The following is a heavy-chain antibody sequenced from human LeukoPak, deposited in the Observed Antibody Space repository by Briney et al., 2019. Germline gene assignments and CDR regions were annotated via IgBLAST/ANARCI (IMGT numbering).Heavy chain of an antibody. V-gene: IGHV4-59*02. CDR1: GGSVSSYY. CDR2: IYYSGST. Sequence: SETLSLTCTVSGGSVSSYYWSWIRQPPGKGLEWIGYIYYSGSTNYNPSLKSRVTISVDTSKNQFSLRLSSVTAADTAVYYCARGLYSVGLIGISVWSGYRYGMDVWGQGTTVTVSS. D-gene: IGHD3-3*01. CDR3: ARGLYSVGLIGISVWSGYRYGMDV. J-gene: IGHJ6*02.